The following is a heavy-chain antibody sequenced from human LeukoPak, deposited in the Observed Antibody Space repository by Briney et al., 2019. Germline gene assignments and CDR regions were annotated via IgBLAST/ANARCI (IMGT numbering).Heavy chain of an antibody. CDR1: GGTFSSYA. V-gene: IGHV1-69*06. J-gene: IGHJ6*03. Sequence: GASVKVSCKSSGGTFSSYAISWVRQAPGQGLGWMGGIIPIFGTANYAQKFQGRVTITADKSTSTAYMELSSLRSEDTAVYYCASSLVVTPLCCYYYYMDVWGKGTTVTVSS. CDR3: ASSLVVTPLCCYYYYMDV. D-gene: IGHD4-23*01. CDR2: IIPIFGTA.